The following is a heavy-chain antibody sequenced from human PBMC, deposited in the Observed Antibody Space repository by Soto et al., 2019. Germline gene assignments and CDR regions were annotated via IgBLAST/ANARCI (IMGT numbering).Heavy chain of an antibody. V-gene: IGHV1-69*13. J-gene: IGHJ6*02. D-gene: IGHD2-2*01. CDR1: GYTFTSYA. CDR2: IIPIFGTA. Sequence: QVQLVQSGAEVKKPGASVKVSCKASGYTFTSYAISWVRQAPGQGLEWMGGIIPIFGTANYAQKFQGRVTITADESTSTAYMELSSLRSEDTAVYYCASGIRYCSSTSCYSYYYYGMDVWGQGTTVTVSS. CDR3: ASGIRYCSSTSCYSYYYYGMDV.